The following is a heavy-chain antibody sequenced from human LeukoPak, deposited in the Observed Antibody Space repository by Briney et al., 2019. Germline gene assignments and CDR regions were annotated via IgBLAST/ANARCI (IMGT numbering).Heavy chain of an antibody. V-gene: IGHV3-30*02. D-gene: IGHD5-24*01. Sequence: GGSLRLSCAASGFTVSSNYMSWVRQAPGKGLEWVAFIRYDGSNKYYADSVKGRFTISRDNSKNTLYLQMNSLRAEDTAVYYCAKEVVEKYAFDIWGQGTMVTVSS. CDR1: GFTVSSNY. CDR2: IRYDGSNK. CDR3: AKEVVEKYAFDI. J-gene: IGHJ3*02.